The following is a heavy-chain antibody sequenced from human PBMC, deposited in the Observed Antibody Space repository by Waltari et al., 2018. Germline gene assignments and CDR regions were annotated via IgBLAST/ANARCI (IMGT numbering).Heavy chain of an antibody. Sequence: QVQLVQSGAEVKKPGASVKVSCKASGYTFSSYGISWVRQAPGQGLEWMGWLNSDNGNTYYAQSRQGRVTTTTNTSTSTAYMELRSLRSDDTAVYYCARSKAVAGSRALDYWGQGTLVIVSS. D-gene: IGHD6-13*01. CDR2: LNSDNGNT. CDR1: GYTFSSYG. J-gene: IGHJ4*02. CDR3: ARSKAVAGSRALDY. V-gene: IGHV1-18*01.